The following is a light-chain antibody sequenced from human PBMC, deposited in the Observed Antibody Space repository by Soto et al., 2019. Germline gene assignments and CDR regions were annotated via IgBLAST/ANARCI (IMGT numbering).Light chain of an antibody. CDR3: ETWASLTQV. V-gene: IGLV4-60*03. CDR2: LEGSGSY. CDR1: SGHSSYS. Sequence: QSVLTQSSSASASLGSSVKFTCTLSSGHSSYSIAWHQQQPGKAPRFLMKLEGSGSYNKGSGVPDRFSGSSSGPDRYLTISNLQSEDEADYYCETWASLTQVYGGGTKLTVL. J-gene: IGLJ2*01.